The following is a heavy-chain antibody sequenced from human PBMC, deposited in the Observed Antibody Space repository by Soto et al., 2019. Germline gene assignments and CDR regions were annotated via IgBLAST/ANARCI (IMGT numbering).Heavy chain of an antibody. V-gene: IGHV1-8*01. CDR1: GYTFTSYD. CDR3: ARGALLNDYGGLRYYYYYGMDV. J-gene: IGHJ6*02. CDR2: MNPNSGNT. Sequence: GASVKVSCKASGYTFTSYDINWVRQATGQGLEWMGWMNPNSGNTGYAQKFQGRVTMTRNTSISTAYMELSSLRSEDTAVYYCARGALLNDYGGLRYYYYYGMDVWGQGTTVTVS. D-gene: IGHD4-17*01.